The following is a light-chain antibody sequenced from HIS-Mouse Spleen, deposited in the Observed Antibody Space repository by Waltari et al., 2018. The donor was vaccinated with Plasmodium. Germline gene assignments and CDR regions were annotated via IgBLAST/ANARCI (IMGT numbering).Light chain of an antibody. CDR2: GAS. CDR3: QQYNNWSFT. V-gene: IGKV3-15*01. J-gene: IGKJ3*01. CDR1: PSVSTN. Sequence: EIVMTQSPATLSVSPGERATLSCRASPSVSTNLAWYQRKPGQAPRVLIYGASTRATGIPARFSGSGSVTEFTLTISSLQSEDFAVYYCQQYNNWSFTFGPGTKVDIK.